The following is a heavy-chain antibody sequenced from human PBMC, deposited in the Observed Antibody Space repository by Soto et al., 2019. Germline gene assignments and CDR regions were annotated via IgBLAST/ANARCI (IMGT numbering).Heavy chain of an antibody. CDR1: GGSIRSGDYY. J-gene: IGHJ4*02. CDR3: ARSMSGCYYHY. Sequence: QVQLQESGPGLVKPSETLSLTCTVSGGSIRSGDYYWSWIRQPPGKGLEWIGYIYYSGSTYYNPSLKSRVTVSVDTSKNHFSLKLSSLTAADTAVYYCARSMSGCYYHYWGQGTLVTVSS. D-gene: IGHD1-26*01. CDR2: IYYSGST. V-gene: IGHV4-30-4*01.